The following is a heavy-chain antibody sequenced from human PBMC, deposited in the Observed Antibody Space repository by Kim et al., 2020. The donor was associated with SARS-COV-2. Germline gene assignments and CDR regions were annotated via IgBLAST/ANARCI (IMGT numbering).Heavy chain of an antibody. V-gene: IGHV3-15*01. CDR3: ATDGDYDECRVFDY. CDR1: GCIFSKTW. D-gene: IGHD3-16*01. CDR2: IKRKSDGGTK. J-gene: IGHJ4*02. Sequence: GGSLRLSCMGSGCIFSKTWMNWVRKSQGQGKELVGSIKRKSDGGTKAYASPVKGRFAISRDDVKNTLFRQMTSLKIEDAGRYYCATDGDYDECRVFDYGGPGPLVTVPS.